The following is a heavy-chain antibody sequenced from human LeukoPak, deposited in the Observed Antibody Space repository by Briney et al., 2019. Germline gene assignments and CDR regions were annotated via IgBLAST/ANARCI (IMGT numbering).Heavy chain of an antibody. CDR2: INHSGST. D-gene: IGHD5-24*01. CDR1: GGSFSGYY. J-gene: IGHJ4*02. CDR3: ARGLGGLRWLQPIDY. V-gene: IGHV4-34*01. Sequence: PSETLSLTCAVYGGSFSGYYWSWIRQPPGKGLEWIGEINHSGSTNYNPSLKSRVTISVDTSKNQFSLKLSSVTAADTAVYYCARGLGGLRWLQPIDYWGQGTLVTVSS.